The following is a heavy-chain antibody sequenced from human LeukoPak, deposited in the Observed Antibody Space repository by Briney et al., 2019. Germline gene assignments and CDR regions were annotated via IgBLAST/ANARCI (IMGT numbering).Heavy chain of an antibody. CDR2: ISSSGTYK. Sequence: GGTLRLSCAASGFIFNTYSLTWVRQAPGKGLEWVSSISSSGTYKYYADSLQGRFTISRDNAKNSLSLQMNSLRAEDTAVYYCAKITWGNYFDYWGQGTLVTVSS. CDR3: AKITWGNYFDY. D-gene: IGHD7-27*01. V-gene: IGHV3-21*01. CDR1: GFIFNTYS. J-gene: IGHJ4*02.